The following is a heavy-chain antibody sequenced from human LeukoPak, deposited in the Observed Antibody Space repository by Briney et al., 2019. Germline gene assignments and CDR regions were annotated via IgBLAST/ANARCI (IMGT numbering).Heavy chain of an antibody. D-gene: IGHD6-25*01. Sequence: GASVKVSCKASGYTFTGYHMHWVRQAPGQGLEWMGWINPNSGGTNYAQKFQGRVTMTRDTSISTAYMELSRLRSDDTAVYYCARAGATWQVFFDYWGQGTPVTVS. CDR1: GYTFTGYH. CDR2: INPNSGGT. CDR3: ARAGATWQVFFDY. V-gene: IGHV1-2*02. J-gene: IGHJ4*02.